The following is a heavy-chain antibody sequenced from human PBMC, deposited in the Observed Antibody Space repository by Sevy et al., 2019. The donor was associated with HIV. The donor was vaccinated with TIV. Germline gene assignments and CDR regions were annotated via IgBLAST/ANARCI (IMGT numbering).Heavy chain of an antibody. CDR3: AKDLSDDYYYYYGMDV. CDR2: ISYDGSNK. D-gene: IGHD3-16*02. Sequence: GGSLRLSCAASGFTFSSYGMHWVRQAPGKGLEWVVVISYDGSNKYYADSVKGRFTISRDNSKNTLYLQMNSLRAEDTAVYYCAKDLSDDYYYYYGMDVWGQGTTVTVSS. V-gene: IGHV3-30*18. J-gene: IGHJ6*02. CDR1: GFTFSSYG.